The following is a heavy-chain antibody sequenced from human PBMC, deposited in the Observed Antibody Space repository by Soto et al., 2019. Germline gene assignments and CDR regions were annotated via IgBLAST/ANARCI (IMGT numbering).Heavy chain of an antibody. V-gene: IGHV1-46*01. CDR1: GYTFTSYF. D-gene: IGHD5-18*01. J-gene: IGHJ4*02. Sequence: ASVKVSCKASGYTFTSYFMHWVRQSPGQGLEWMGIINPSGGSTSYAQKFQGRVTMTRDTSTSTVYMELSSLRSEDTAVYYCARDEYSYGQSASTQPDNWGQGTLVTVSS. CDR3: ARDEYSYGQSASTQPDN. CDR2: INPSGGST.